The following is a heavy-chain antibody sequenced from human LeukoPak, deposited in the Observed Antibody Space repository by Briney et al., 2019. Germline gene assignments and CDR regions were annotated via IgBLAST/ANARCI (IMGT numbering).Heavy chain of an antibody. CDR2: ISSSGSTI. CDR1: GFTFSGYE. V-gene: IGHV3-48*03. CDR3: ARDFGRLPGY. Sequence: GGSLRLSCAASGFTFSGYEMNWVRQAPGKGLEWVSYISSSGSTIYYADSVKGRFTISRDNAKNSLYLQMNSLRAQDTAVYYCARDFGRLPGYWGQGTLVTVSS. J-gene: IGHJ4*02. D-gene: IGHD3-10*01.